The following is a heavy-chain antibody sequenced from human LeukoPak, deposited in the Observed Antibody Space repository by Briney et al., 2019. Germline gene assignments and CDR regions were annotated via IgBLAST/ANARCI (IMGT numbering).Heavy chain of an antibody. CDR2: ISGSGSTT. Sequence: GGSLRLSCAASGFSFSGYAMSWVRQAPGKWLEWVSVISGSGSTTYYADSLQGRFTISRDNSKNTLHLQMNNVRAEDTALYYCMKLPTMIIVIDTDFEYWGQGAQVTVSS. CDR3: MKLPTMIIVIDTDFEY. D-gene: IGHD2-21*01. J-gene: IGHJ4*02. CDR1: GFSFSGYA. V-gene: IGHV3-23*01.